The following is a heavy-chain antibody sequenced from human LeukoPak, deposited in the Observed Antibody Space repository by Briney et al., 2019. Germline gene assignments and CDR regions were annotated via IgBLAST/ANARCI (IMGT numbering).Heavy chain of an antibody. D-gene: IGHD3-16*01. CDR1: GFTFSSYS. J-gene: IGHJ1*01. CDR3: AKDDDWGRFNH. V-gene: IGHV3-23*01. CDR2: ISPRGDIT. Sequence: GGSLRLSCAASGFTFSSYSMNWVRQAPGKGLEWVSGISPRGDITYYKDSVRGRFTISRDNFKNTVSLQLDSLRAEDTAMYYCAKDDDWGRFNHWGQGTLVTVSS.